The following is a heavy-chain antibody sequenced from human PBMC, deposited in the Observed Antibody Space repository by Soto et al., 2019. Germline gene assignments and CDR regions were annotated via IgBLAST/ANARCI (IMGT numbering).Heavy chain of an antibody. Sequence: SETLSLTCSVSGGSINYNSYYWGWILQPPGKGLEWVGGIFYTGTTYYSPSLKDRVTISVDTSKNSFSLNLTSVTAADTAVYFCARLVVVAPVANGWGKGTLVTASS. D-gene: IGHD2-2*01. J-gene: IGHJ4*02. CDR1: GGSINYNSYY. V-gene: IGHV4-39*02. CDR3: ARLVVVAPVANG. CDR2: IFYTGTT.